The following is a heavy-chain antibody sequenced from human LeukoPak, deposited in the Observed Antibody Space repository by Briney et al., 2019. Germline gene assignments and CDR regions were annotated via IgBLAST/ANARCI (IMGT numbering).Heavy chain of an antibody. V-gene: IGHV3-66*01. J-gene: IGHJ3*02. Sequence: GGSLRLSCAASGFTVSSNYMSWVRQAPGKGLEWVSVIYSGGSTYYTDSVKGRFTISRDNSKNTLYLQMNSLRAEDTGVYYCARGGWLAAAGTGDAFDIWGQGTMVTVSS. D-gene: IGHD6-13*01. CDR3: ARGGWLAAAGTGDAFDI. CDR1: GFTVSSNY. CDR2: IYSGGST.